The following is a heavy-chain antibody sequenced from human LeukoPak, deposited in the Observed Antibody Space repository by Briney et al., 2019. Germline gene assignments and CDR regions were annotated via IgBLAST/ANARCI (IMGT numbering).Heavy chain of an antibody. D-gene: IGHD1-26*01. V-gene: IGHV1-69*08. J-gene: IGHJ5*02. Sequence: SVKVSCRSSGGTFNTHIFNWVRQAPGQGLEWMGRITPIIETTRYAQRFQARVTITADRSTSTAYLELSGLTYDDTAVYYCTRVTLRGSKYNWFDPWGQGTHVSVSS. CDR2: ITPIIETT. CDR1: GGTFNTHI. CDR3: TRVTLRGSKYNWFDP.